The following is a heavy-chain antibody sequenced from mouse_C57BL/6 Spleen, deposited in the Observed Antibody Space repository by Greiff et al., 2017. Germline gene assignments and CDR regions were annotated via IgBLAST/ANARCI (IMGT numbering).Heavy chain of an antibody. CDR1: GFSLTSYG. D-gene: IGHD2-3*01. Sequence: VQLQQSGPGLVAPSQSLSITCTVSGFSLTSYGVHWVRQPPGKGLEWLVVIWSDGSTTYNSALKSRLSISKDNSKSQVFLKMNRLQTDDTAMYYCARHGGYYGYFDYWGQGTTLTVSS. CDR2: IWSDGST. V-gene: IGHV2-6-1*01. CDR3: ARHGGYYGYFDY. J-gene: IGHJ2*01.